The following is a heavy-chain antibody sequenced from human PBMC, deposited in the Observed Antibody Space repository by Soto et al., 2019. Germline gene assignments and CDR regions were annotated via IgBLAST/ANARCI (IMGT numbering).Heavy chain of an antibody. J-gene: IGHJ4*02. D-gene: IGHD6-13*01. CDR1: GGSISSYY. Sequence: SETLSLTCTVSGGSISSYYWSWIRQPPGKGLEWIGCIYYSGNTYYNPSLKSRFSISVDTSKNQFSLKLSSVTAADTAVYYCARDFKRYRSPPGPLEYWGLGTPVTVS. V-gene: IGHV4-59*12. CDR2: IYYSGNT. CDR3: ARDFKRYRSPPGPLEY.